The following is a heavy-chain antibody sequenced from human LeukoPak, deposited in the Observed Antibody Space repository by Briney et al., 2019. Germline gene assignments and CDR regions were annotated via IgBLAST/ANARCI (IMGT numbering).Heavy chain of an antibody. Sequence: QTGGSLRRSCADSGFTVSSNYMRWVRQAPGKGLEWVSVIYSGGSTHYADSVKGRFTISRDNSKNTLYLQMNSLRAEDTAVYYCARDRLHYDSLTGYPADWGQGTLVTVSS. CDR1: GFTVSSNY. V-gene: IGHV3-66*01. J-gene: IGHJ4*02. CDR2: IYSGGST. CDR3: ARDRLHYDSLTGYPAD. D-gene: IGHD3-9*01.